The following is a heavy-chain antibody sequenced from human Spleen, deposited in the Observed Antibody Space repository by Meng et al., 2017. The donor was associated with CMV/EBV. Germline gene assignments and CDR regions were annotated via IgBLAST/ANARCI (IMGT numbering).Heavy chain of an antibody. CDR2: IKQDGSEK. V-gene: IGHV3-7*03. J-gene: IGHJ6*02. CDR1: GFTFSSYW. Sequence: GESLKISCAASGFTFSSYWMSWVRQAPGKGLEWVANIKQDGSEKYYVDSVKGRFTISRDNAKNSLYLQMNSLRADDTARYYCARLGSYTYYYYGMDVWGQGTTVTVSS. CDR3: ARLGSYTYYYYGMDV. D-gene: IGHD1-26*01.